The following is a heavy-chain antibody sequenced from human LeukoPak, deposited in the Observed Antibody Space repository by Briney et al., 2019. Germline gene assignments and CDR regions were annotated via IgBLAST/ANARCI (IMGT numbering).Heavy chain of an antibody. D-gene: IGHD4-23*01. CDR1: GFSFNNYA. Sequence: PGGSLRLSCAASGFSFNNYAMSWVRQAPGKGLEWVSAISTTGGSTYYADSVKGRFTISRDNSKNTLSLQMDSLRVEDTAVYYCAKDWTTVLTPKEYYFDSWGQGTLVTLSS. V-gene: IGHV3-23*01. J-gene: IGHJ4*02. CDR2: ISTTGGST. CDR3: AKDWTTVLTPKEYYFDS.